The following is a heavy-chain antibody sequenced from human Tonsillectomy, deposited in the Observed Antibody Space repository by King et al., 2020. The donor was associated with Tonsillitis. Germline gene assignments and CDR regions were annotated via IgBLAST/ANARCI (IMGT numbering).Heavy chain of an antibody. D-gene: IGHD1-26*01. CDR2: MDYSGTI. V-gene: IGHV4-39*01. CDR3: ARYVSGSFDY. Sequence: QLQESGPGVVKPSETLSLTCTVSGGSIRTSDQYWTWIRQPPGKGLEWIGYMDYSGTIFYNPSLKSRITISGGTSENRFSLKLSSVTAADTAVYFCARYVSGSFDYWGQGALVTVSS. J-gene: IGHJ4*02. CDR1: GGSIRTSDQY.